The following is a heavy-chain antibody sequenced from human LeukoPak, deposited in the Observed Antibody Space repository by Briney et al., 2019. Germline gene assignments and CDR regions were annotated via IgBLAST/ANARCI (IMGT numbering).Heavy chain of an antibody. CDR2: INPNSGGT. CDR3: ARVFCSSTSCYSTFDY. Sequence: ASVKVSCKASGGTFSSYAISWVRQAPGQGLEWMGWINPNSGGTNYAQKFQGRVTITRDTSISTAYMELSRLRSDDTAVYYCARVFCSSTSCYSTFDYWGQGTLVTVSS. D-gene: IGHD2-2*01. V-gene: IGHV1-2*02. J-gene: IGHJ4*02. CDR1: GGTFSSYA.